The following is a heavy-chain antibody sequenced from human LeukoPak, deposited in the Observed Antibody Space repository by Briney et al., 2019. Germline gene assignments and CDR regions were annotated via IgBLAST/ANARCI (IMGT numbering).Heavy chain of an antibody. J-gene: IGHJ4*02. CDR2: ISSSSSYI. D-gene: IGHD5-18*01. V-gene: IGHV3-21*01. CDR1: GFTFSSYS. Sequence: GGSLRLSCAASGFTFSSYSMNWVRQAPGKGLEWVSSISSSSSYIYYADSVKGRFTISRDNAKNSLYLQMNSLRAEDTAVYYCARSGYSYGYVDYWGQGTLVTVSS. CDR3: ARSGYSYGYVDY.